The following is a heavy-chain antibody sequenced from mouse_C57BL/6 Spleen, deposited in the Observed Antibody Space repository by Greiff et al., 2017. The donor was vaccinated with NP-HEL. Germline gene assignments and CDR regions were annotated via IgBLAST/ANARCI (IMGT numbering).Heavy chain of an antibody. V-gene: IGHV1-69*01. D-gene: IGHD2-3*01. J-gene: IGHJ3*01. CDR3: ARIYNGDYKGFAY. CDR1: GYTFTSYW. CDR2: IDPSDSDT. Sequence: QVQLQQPGAELVMPGASVKLSCKASGYTFTSYWMHWVKQRPGQGLEWIGEIDPSDSDTNYNQKFKGKTTLTVDKSSSTAYMQLSSLTAEDSAGYYCARIYNGDYKGFAYWGQGTLVTVSA.